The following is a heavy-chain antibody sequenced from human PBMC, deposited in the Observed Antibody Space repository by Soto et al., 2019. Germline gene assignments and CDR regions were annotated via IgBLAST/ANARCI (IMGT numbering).Heavy chain of an antibody. CDR1: GDTFTNYD. CDR3: ARGRTGMDV. J-gene: IGHJ6*02. CDR2: MNSNSGNT. V-gene: IGHV1-8*01. Sequence: QGQLVQSGAEVKKPGASVKDSFKASGDTFTNYDINWVRQATGQVLEWMGGMNSNSGNTGYAQKFQGRVTMTRNTSITTAYMELSSLSSQDTAVYYCARGRTGMDVWGQATTVTVSS.